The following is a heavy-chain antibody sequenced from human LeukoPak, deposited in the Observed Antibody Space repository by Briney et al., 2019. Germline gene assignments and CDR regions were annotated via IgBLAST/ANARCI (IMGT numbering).Heavy chain of an antibody. CDR2: IIPILGIA. J-gene: IGHJ1*01. V-gene: IGHV1-69*04. CDR1: GGTFSSYA. Sequence: GASVKVFCKASGGTFSSYAISWVRQAPGQGLEWMGRIIPILGIANYAQKFQGRVTITADKSTSTAYMELSSLRSEDTAVYYCARVGIAAAGTAEYFQHWGQGTLVTVSS. CDR3: ARVGIAAAGTAEYFQH. D-gene: IGHD6-13*01.